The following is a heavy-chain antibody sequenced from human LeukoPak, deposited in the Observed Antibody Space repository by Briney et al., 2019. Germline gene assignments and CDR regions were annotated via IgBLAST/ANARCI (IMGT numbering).Heavy chain of an antibody. V-gene: IGHV4-59*01. CDR3: ARDICGYNYGCFDS. Sequence: PSETLSLTCTVSGGSISSYYWSWIRQPAGKGLEWIGFIYYSGSTNYDPSLKSRVTISVDTSKNQFSLNLSSVTAADTAVYYCARDICGYNYGCFDSWGQGTLVTVSS. CDR1: GGSISSYY. D-gene: IGHD3-10*01. J-gene: IGHJ4*02. CDR2: IYYSGST.